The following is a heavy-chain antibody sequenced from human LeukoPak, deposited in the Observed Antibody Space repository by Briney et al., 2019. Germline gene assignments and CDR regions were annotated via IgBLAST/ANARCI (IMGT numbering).Heavy chain of an antibody. D-gene: IGHD3-10*01. CDR2: IIPIFGTA. CDR3: ARVPGSGSYRTSYYYYYMDV. J-gene: IGHJ6*03. V-gene: IGHV1-69*13. Sequence: ASVKVSCKASGGTFSSYAISWVRQAPGQGLEWMGGIIPIFGTANYAQKFQGRVTITADESKSTAYMELSSLRSEDTAVYYCARVPGSGSYRTSYYYYYMDVWGKGTTVTISS. CDR1: GGTFSSYA.